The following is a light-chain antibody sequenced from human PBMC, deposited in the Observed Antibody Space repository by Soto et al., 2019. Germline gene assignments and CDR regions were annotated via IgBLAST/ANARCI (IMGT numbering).Light chain of an antibody. V-gene: IGKV3-20*01. CDR3: QQYGSSPRT. CDR2: DAS. Sequence: EIVLTPSPGTLSLSPGERANLSGRASQTVNNNYVAWYQQKPGQAPRLLIYDASNRATGIPDRFSGSGSGTDFTLTISRLEPEDFAVYYCQQYGSSPRTFGQGTRREI. J-gene: IGKJ5*01. CDR1: QTVNNNY.